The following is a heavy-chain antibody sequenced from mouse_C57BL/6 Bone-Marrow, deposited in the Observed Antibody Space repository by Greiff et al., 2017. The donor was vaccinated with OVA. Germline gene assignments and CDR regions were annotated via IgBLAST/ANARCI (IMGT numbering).Heavy chain of an antibody. D-gene: IGHD2-3*01. CDR2: IRSKSNNYAT. V-gene: IGHV10-1*01. Sequence: EVLLVESGGGLVQPKGSLKLSCAASGFSFNTYAMNWVRQAPGKGLEWVARIRSKSNNYATYYADSVKDRFTISRDDSESMLYLQMNNLKTEDTAMYCCVRHDGYYSWFAYWGQGTLVTVSA. CDR3: VRHDGYYSWFAY. CDR1: GFSFNTYA. J-gene: IGHJ3*01.